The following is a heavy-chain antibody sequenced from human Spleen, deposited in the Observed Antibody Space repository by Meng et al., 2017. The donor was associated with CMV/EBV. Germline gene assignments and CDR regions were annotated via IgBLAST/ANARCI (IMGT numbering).Heavy chain of an antibody. Sequence: QVQGQRSGPGLVKPSQTLSLTCTVSGGSMSSGDYFWTWIRQPPGKGLEWIGYIYYSGNTYYNPSLKSRVTISIDTSKNQFSLKLSSVTAADTAVYYCARAEYYNWFDPWGQGTLVTVSS. CDR1: GGSMSSGDYF. CDR3: ARAEYYNWFDP. J-gene: IGHJ5*02. V-gene: IGHV4-30-4*01. CDR2: IYYSGNT. D-gene: IGHD1-14*01.